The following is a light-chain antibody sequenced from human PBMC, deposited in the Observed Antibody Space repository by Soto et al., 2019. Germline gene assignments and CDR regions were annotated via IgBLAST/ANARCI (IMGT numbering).Light chain of an antibody. CDR2: DNN. V-gene: IGLV1-51*01. CDR3: GTWDSSLSANVV. CDR1: SSNIGNNY. Sequence: QSVLTQPPSVSAAPGQKVTISCSGSSSNIGNNYVSWYQQLPGTAPKLLIYDNNKRPSGIPDRFSGSKFGTSATLGITGLQTGDEADYYCGTWDSSLSANVVFGGGTKLTVL. J-gene: IGLJ2*01.